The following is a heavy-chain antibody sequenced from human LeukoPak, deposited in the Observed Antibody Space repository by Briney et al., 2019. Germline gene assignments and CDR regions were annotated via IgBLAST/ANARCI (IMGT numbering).Heavy chain of an antibody. V-gene: IGHV4-34*01. D-gene: IGHD5-18*01. Sequence: PSETLSLTCAVYGGSFSGYYWSWIRQPPGKGLGWIREINHSGSTNYNPSLKSRVTISVDTSKNQFSLKLSSVTAADTAVYYCARTKDTIYGMDVWGQGTTVTVSS. CDR3: ARTKDTIYGMDV. CDR1: GGSFSGYY. J-gene: IGHJ6*02. CDR2: INHSGST.